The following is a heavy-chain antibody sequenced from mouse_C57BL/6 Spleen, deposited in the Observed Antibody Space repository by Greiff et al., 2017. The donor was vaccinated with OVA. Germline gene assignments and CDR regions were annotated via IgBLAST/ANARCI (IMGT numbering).Heavy chain of an antibody. CDR3: AGSGRYYGDYEGAMDY. CDR1: GYTFTDYN. Sequence: EVQLQQSGPELVKPGASVKIPCKASGYTFTDYNMDWVKQSHGKSLEWIGDINPNNGGTIYNQKFKGKATLTVDTSSSTAYMELRSLTSEDAAVYYCAGSGRYYGDYEGAMDYWGQGTSVTVSS. CDR2: INPNNGGT. D-gene: IGHD2-13*01. V-gene: IGHV1-18*01. J-gene: IGHJ4*01.